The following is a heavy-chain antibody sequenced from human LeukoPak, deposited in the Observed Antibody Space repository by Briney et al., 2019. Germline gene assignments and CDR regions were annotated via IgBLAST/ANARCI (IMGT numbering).Heavy chain of an antibody. CDR3: ARDPRYSSTWYYFDY. D-gene: IGHD6-13*01. CDR2: ISSKSNTI. Sequence: SGGSLRLSCAASGFTFSSYSMNWVRQAPGKGLDWVSYISSKSNTIYYADSVKGRFTISRDNSKNTLYLQMNSLRAEDTAVYYCARDPRYSSTWYYFDYWGQGTLVTVSS. CDR1: GFTFSSYS. V-gene: IGHV3-48*01. J-gene: IGHJ4*02.